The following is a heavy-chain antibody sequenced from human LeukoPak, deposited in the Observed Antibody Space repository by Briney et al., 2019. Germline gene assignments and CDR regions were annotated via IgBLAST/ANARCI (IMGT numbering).Heavy chain of an antibody. J-gene: IGHJ4*02. V-gene: IGHV3-30*02. Sequence: GGSLRLSCAASGFTFSSYGMHWVRQAPGKGLEWVAFIRYDGSNKYYADSVKGRFTISRDNSKNTLYLQMNSLRAEDTAVYYCAKDHPRDDRDGFEGYYFDYWGQGTLVTVSS. CDR2: IRYDGSNK. D-gene: IGHD5-24*01. CDR1: GFTFSSYG. CDR3: AKDHPRDDRDGFEGYYFDY.